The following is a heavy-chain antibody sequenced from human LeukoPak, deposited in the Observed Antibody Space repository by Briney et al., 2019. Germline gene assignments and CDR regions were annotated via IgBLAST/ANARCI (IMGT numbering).Heavy chain of an antibody. J-gene: IGHJ4*02. V-gene: IGHV3-74*01. CDR3: ARAVIAVAGRRGYYFDY. CDR1: GFTFSSYW. D-gene: IGHD6-19*01. CDR2: INTDGSST. Sequence: GGSLRLSCAASGFTFSSYWMHWVRQAPGKGLVWVSRINTDGSSTSYADSVKGRFTISRDNSKNTLYLQMNSLRAEDTAVYYCARAVIAVAGRRGYYFDYWGQGTLVTVSS.